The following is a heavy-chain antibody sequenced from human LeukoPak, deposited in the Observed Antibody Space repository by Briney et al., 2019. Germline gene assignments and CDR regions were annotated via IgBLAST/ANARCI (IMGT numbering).Heavy chain of an antibody. V-gene: IGHV4-39*01. Sequence: SETLSLTCTVSGGSISSSSYYWGWIRQPPGKGLEWIGSIYYSGSTYYNPSLKSRVTLSVDTSKNQFSLKMSPVAAADTGVYYCASSANYGGNSGYFDCWGQGTLVTVSS. CDR1: GGSISSSSYY. D-gene: IGHD4-23*01. J-gene: IGHJ4*02. CDR2: IYYSGST. CDR3: ASSANYGGNSGYFDC.